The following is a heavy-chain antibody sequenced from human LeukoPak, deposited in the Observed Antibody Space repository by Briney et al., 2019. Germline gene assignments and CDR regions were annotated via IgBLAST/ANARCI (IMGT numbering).Heavy chain of an antibody. CDR2: ISYDGAIR. V-gene: IGHV3-30*18. J-gene: IGHJ5*02. CDR1: GLTFSSYG. D-gene: IGHD2-2*01. Sequence: GRSLRLSCAASGLTFSSYGMHWVRQAPGKGLEWVAVISYDGAIRNYADSVKGRFTISRDNSKNTLYLQMNSLTAEDTALYYCAKGGCSSTTCYLANPWGQGTLVTVSS. CDR3: AKGGCSSTTCYLANP.